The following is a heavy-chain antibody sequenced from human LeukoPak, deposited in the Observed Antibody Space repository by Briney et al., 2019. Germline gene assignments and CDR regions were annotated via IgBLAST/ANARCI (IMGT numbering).Heavy chain of an antibody. D-gene: IGHD3-9*01. J-gene: IGHJ4*02. CDR1: GYSISSGYY. Sequence: SETLSLTCTVSGYSISSGYYWGWIRQPPGKGLEWIGSIYHSGSTYYNPSLKSRVAISVDTSKNQFSLKLSSVTAADTAVYYCASGRYFDEGPYYFDYWGQGTLVTVSS. CDR2: IYHSGST. CDR3: ASGRYFDEGPYYFDY. V-gene: IGHV4-38-2*02.